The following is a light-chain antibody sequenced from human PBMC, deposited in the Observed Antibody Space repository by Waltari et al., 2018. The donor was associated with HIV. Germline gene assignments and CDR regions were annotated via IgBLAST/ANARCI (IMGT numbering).Light chain of an antibody. Sequence: EIVMTQSPATLSVSPGERATLSCRASQSVSSNLAWDQQKPGQAPRLLIYGASTRATGIPARFSGSGSGTEFTLTVSSLQSEDFAVYSCQQYNNWPNTFGQGTKLEIK. V-gene: IGKV3-15*01. CDR3: QQYNNWPNT. CDR1: QSVSSN. CDR2: GAS. J-gene: IGKJ2*01.